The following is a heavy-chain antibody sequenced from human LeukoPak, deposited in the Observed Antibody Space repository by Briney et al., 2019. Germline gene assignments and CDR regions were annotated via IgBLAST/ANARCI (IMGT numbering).Heavy chain of an antibody. CDR3: ARERVSPHWFNY. V-gene: IGHV1-3*01. Sequence: ASVKVSCKASGYTFTNYSMHWVRQAPGQRLEWMGWINAGNGNTRYSQRFQGRVTLTRDTSASTSYMELSSLTSEDTAVYYCARERVSPHWFNYWGQGTLVTVSS. CDR1: GYTFTNYS. D-gene: IGHD1-1*01. CDR2: INAGNGNT. J-gene: IGHJ4*02.